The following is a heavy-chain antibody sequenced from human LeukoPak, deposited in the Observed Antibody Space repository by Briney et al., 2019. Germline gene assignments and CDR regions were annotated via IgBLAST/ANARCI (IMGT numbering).Heavy chain of an antibody. D-gene: IGHD2-2*01. CDR1: GFPLNHYG. Sequence: GGSLTLSRAASGFPLNHYGMRWVRQPPGKGLEWVAFIRYDGSNKSYAASVKGRFTISRDNSNNTLYLQMTRLRAEDTAVYYRAKGLCSSTGSSCDYWGQETLAAASS. CDR3: AKGLCSSTGSSCDY. CDR2: IRYDGSNK. J-gene: IGHJ4*02. V-gene: IGHV3-30*02.